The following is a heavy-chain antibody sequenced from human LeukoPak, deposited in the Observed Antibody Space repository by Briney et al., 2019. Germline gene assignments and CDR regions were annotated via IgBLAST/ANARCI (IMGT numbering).Heavy chain of an antibody. V-gene: IGHV3-15*01. CDR2: IKSKTDGGTT. CDR3: TRGRSWFDP. Sequence: GGSLRLSCAASGFTFSNAWMSWVRQAPGKGLEWVGRIKSKTDGGTTDYAAPVKGRFTISRDDSKTIAYLQMNSLKIEDTAVYYCTRGRSWFDPWGQGTLVTVSS. J-gene: IGHJ5*02. CDR1: GFTFSNAW.